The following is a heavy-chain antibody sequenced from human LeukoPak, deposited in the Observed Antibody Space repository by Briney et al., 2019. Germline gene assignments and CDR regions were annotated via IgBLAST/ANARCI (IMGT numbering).Heavy chain of an antibody. Sequence: GGSLRLSCAASGFTFSSYAVHWVRQAPGKGLEWVAAISYDGSNKYYAGSVKGRFTISRDNSKNTLYLQMNSLRAEDTAVYYCARAHYYYGSGSYGADYWGQGTLVTVSS. J-gene: IGHJ4*02. CDR2: ISYDGSNK. D-gene: IGHD3-10*01. CDR3: ARAHYYYGSGSYGADY. CDR1: GFTFSSYA. V-gene: IGHV3-30*01.